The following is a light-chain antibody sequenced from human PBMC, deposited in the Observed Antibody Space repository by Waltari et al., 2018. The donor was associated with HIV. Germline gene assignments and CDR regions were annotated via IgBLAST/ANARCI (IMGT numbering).Light chain of an antibody. J-gene: IGLJ2*01. CDR2: EVS. CDR3: SSYTSSDTVV. CDR1: SSDVGGYNA. V-gene: IGLV2-14*01. Sequence: QSALTQPASVYGSPGQSISISCTGTSSDVGGYNAVSWYQQHPAKAPKPVILEVSNRPSGVSNRFSGSKSGNRASLTIYGLQAEDEAYYYCSSYTSSDTVVFGGGTKVTVL.